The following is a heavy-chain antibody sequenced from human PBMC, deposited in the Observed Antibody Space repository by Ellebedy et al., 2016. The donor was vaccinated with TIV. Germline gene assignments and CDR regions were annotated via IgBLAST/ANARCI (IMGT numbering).Heavy chain of an antibody. CDR2: IKQDGSEK. D-gene: IGHD3-22*01. Sequence: GESLKISCAASGFTFSSYWMSWVRQAQGKGLEWVANIKQDGSEKYYVDYVKGRFTISRDNAKNSLYLQMNSLRAEDTAVYYCARVYDSIDYWGQGTLVTVSS. V-gene: IGHV3-7*01. CDR3: ARVYDSIDY. J-gene: IGHJ4*02. CDR1: GFTFSSYW.